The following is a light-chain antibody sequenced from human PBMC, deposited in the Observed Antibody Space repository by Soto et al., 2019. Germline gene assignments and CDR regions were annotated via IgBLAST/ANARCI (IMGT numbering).Light chain of an antibody. CDR1: NIGRKA. J-gene: IGLJ2*01. V-gene: IGLV3-21*02. CDR2: DDS. CDR3: QVWDSNFDHMV. Sequence: VLTQPPSVSVAPGQTARITCGGNNIGRKAVHWYQHNPGQAPVLVVYDDSDRPLGIPVRFSGSNSGNTATLTISSVEAGDEADYYCQVWDSNFDHMVFGGGTKLTVL.